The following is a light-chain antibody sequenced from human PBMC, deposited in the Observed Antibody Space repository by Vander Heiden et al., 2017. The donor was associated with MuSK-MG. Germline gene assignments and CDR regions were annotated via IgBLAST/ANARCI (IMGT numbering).Light chain of an antibody. J-gene: IGLJ2*01. V-gene: IGLV3-21*04. Sequence: SYVLTHPPSVSVAPGNTAKLPRGGNSIGSKSVHWYQQQPGPAPMLVIYYDSDRPSGIPERFSGSNSGTTATLTISRLEAGDEADYYCPVWDSSSDHLVFGGGTKLTVL. CDR2: YDS. CDR1: SIGSKS. CDR3: PVWDSSSDHLV.